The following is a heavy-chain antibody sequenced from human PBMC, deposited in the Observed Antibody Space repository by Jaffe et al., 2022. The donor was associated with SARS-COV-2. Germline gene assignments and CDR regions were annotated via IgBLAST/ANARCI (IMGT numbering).Heavy chain of an antibody. CDR2: ISPDGGTT. J-gene: IGHJ4*02. CDR3: VREGTPGSYDY. CDR1: EVTFSGYP. D-gene: IGHD1-1*01. Sequence: EVHLVESGGGLVQPGGSLRLSCTASEVTFSGYPMHWVRQTPGKGLESVSAISPDGGTTYYANFVQGRFTISRDNFKNFLYLQMGSLRGDDMAVYYCVREGTPGSYDYWGQGTLVTVSS. V-gene: IGHV3-64*01.